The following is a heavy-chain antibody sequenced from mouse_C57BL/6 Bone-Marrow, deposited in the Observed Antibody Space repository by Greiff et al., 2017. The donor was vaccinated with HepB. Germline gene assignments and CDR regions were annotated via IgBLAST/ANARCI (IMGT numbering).Heavy chain of an antibody. J-gene: IGHJ4*01. D-gene: IGHD2-3*01. V-gene: IGHV6-3*01. CDR1: GFTFSNYW. Sequence: EVMLVESGGGLVQPGGSMKLSCVASGFTFSNYWMNWVRQSPEKGLEWVAQIRLKSDNYATHYAESVKGRFTISRDDSKSSVYPQMNNLRAEDTGIYYCTGRWLLRGYAMDYWGQGTSVTVSS. CDR2: IRLKSDNYAT. CDR3: TGRWLLRGYAMDY.